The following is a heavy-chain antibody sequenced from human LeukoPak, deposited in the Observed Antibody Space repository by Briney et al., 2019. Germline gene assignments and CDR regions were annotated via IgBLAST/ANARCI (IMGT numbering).Heavy chain of an antibody. V-gene: IGHV4-4*07. CDR2: IYTSGST. CDR3: ARGRVVGATLGLFFDY. CDR1: GGSISSYY. Sequence: PSETLSLTCTVSGGSISSYYWSWIRQPAGKGLEWIGRIYTSGSTNYNPSLKSRVTISVDTSKNQFSLKLSSVTAADTAVYYCARGRVVGATLGLFFDYWGQGTLVTVSS. J-gene: IGHJ4*02. D-gene: IGHD1-26*01.